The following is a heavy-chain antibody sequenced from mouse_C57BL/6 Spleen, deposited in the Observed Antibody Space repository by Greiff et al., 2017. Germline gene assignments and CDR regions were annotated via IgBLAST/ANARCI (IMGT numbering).Heavy chain of an antibody. CDR1: GFNIKDDY. V-gene: IGHV14-4*01. CDR2: IDPENGDT. CDR3: TTYGLFDY. J-gene: IGHJ2*01. D-gene: IGHD1-1*02. Sequence: VQLKQSGAELVRPGASVKLSCTASGFNIKDDYMHWVKQRPEQGLEWIGWIDPENGDTEYASKFQGKATITADTSSNTAYLQLSSRTSEDTAVYYCTTYGLFDYWGRGTALTVTS.